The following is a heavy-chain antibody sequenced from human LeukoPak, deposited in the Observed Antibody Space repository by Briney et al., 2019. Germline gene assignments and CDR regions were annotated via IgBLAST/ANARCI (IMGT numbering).Heavy chain of an antibody. CDR1: GGSISSGGYS. Sequence: SQTLSLTCAVSGGSISSGGYSWSWIRQPPGKGLEWIGYIYHSGSTYYNPSLESRVTISVDRSKNQFSLKLSSVTAADTAVYYCAREDRYYYGMDVWGQGTTVTVSS. CDR2: IYHSGST. J-gene: IGHJ6*02. V-gene: IGHV4-30-2*01. CDR3: AREDRYYYGMDV.